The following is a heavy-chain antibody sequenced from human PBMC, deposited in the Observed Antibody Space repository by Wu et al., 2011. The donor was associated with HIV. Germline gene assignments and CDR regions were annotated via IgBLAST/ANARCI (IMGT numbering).Heavy chain of an antibody. D-gene: IGHD1-26*01. V-gene: IGHV1-69*05. J-gene: IGHJ5*02. Sequence: QVQLVQSGAEVEKPGSSVKVSCKASGGTFSSYTMSWVRQAPGQGLEWMGGIIPLYGTANYAQKFQGRVTITTDESTSTAYMELSSLRSEDTAVYYCARERLALGATMWVDWFDPWGQGTLVTVSS. CDR1: GGTFSSYT. CDR2: IIPLYGTA. CDR3: ARERLALGATMWVDWFDP.